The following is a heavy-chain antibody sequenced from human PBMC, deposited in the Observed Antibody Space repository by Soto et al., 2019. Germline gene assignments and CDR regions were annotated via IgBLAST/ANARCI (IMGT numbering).Heavy chain of an antibody. J-gene: IGHJ4*02. CDR2: IYYSGST. Sequence: SETLSLTCTVSGGSISSSSYYWGWIRQPPGKGLEWIGSIYYSGSTYYNPSLKSRVTISVDTSKNQFSLKLSSVTAADTAVYYCARHSKIPGIAVAGTRGWVNYWGQGTLVTVSS. CDR3: ARHSKIPGIAVAGTRGWVNY. V-gene: IGHV4-39*01. D-gene: IGHD6-19*01. CDR1: GGSISSSSYY.